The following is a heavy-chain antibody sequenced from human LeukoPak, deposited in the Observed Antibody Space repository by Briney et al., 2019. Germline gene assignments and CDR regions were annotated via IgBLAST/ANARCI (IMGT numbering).Heavy chain of an antibody. CDR1: GYTFTNYG. J-gene: IGHJ4*02. CDR2: ISAYNANT. CDR3: ARDYYSGSYYGDY. V-gene: IGHV1-18*01. D-gene: IGHD1-26*01. Sequence: ASVKVSCKASGYTFTNYGITWVRQAPGQGLERMGWISAYNANTNYAQKLQGRVTMTTDTSTSTAYMELSSLRSDDTAVYFCARDYYSGSYYGDYWGQGTLVTVSS.